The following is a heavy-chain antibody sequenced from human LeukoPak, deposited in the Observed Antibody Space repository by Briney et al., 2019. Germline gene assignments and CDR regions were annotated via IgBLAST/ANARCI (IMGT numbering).Heavy chain of an antibody. D-gene: IGHD5-18*01. CDR3: AREPRASYGIY. J-gene: IGHJ4*02. Sequence: SGGSLRLSCAASGFTFSSYSMNWVRQAPGKGLGWVSYISSSSSTIYYADSVKGRFTISRDNAKNSLYLQMNSLRAEDTAVYYCAREPRASYGIYWGQGTLVTVSS. CDR1: GFTFSSYS. CDR2: ISSSSSTI. V-gene: IGHV3-48*04.